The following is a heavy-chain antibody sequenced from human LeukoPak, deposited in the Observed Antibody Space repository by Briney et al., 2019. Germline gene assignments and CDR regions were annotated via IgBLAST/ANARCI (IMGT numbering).Heavy chain of an antibody. D-gene: IGHD6-19*01. CDR1: GFTFSSYG. V-gene: IGHV3-33*08. Sequence: PGGSLRLSCAASGFTFSSYGMHWVRQAPGKGLEWVAVIWYGGSNKYYADSVKGRFTISRDNSKNTLYLQMNSLRAEDTAVYYCASGGSGWPGDAFDIWGQGTMVTVSS. J-gene: IGHJ3*02. CDR2: IWYGGSNK. CDR3: ASGGSGWPGDAFDI.